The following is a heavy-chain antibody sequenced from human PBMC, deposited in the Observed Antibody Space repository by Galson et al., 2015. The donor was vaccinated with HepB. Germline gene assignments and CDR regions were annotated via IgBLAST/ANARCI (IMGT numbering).Heavy chain of an antibody. J-gene: IGHJ4*02. Sequence: SLRLSCAASGFTFSNYWMNWVRQAPGKGLVWLSRISSDGRDARSADSVKDRFTIFRDNAKNTLYLQMHSLSAEDTAVYYCIRDPGDFDYWGQGTLVTVSS. CDR2: ISSDGRDA. D-gene: IGHD3-10*01. CDR1: GFTFSNYW. V-gene: IGHV3-74*01. CDR3: IRDPGDFDY.